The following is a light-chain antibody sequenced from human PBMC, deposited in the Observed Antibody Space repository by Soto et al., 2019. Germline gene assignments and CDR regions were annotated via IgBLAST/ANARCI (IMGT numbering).Light chain of an antibody. CDR3: QQYSDNWT. CDR1: QSISSW. J-gene: IGKJ1*01. Sequence: DIQMTQSPSTLSASVGDRVTITCRARQSISSWLAWYQQKPGTAPKLLIYKASTLQSGVPSRFCGCGSGTEFTLSISSLQPDDFATYYCQQYSDNWTFGQGTKVEIK. CDR2: KAS. V-gene: IGKV1-5*03.